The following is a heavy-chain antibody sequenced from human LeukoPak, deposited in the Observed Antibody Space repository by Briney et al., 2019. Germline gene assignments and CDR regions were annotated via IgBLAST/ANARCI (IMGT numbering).Heavy chain of an antibody. D-gene: IGHD6-6*01. V-gene: IGHV3-48*01. Sequence: PGGSLRLSCAASGFTFSTYSMNWVRQAPGKGLEWVSYISSSTTNMYYADSVKGRFTISRDNAKNSLHLQMNSLRAEDTAVYYCAREYSSSSGRSFDYWGQGTLVTVSS. CDR3: AREYSSSSGRSFDY. CDR2: ISSSTTNM. CDR1: GFTFSTYS. J-gene: IGHJ4*02.